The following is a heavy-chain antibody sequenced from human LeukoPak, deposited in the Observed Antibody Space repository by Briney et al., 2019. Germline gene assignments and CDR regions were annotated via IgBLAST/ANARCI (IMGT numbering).Heavy chain of an antibody. D-gene: IGHD3-10*01. Sequence: GGSLRLSCAASEFTFSSYGMHWVRQAPGNGLVWVSRISPDGSTTSYADSVKGRFTISRDNAKNTLYVQMKSLRAEDTAVYYCARAGAPYAFDVWGQGTMVTVSS. J-gene: IGHJ3*01. CDR1: EFTFSSYG. V-gene: IGHV3-74*01. CDR3: ARAGAPYAFDV. CDR2: ISPDGSTT.